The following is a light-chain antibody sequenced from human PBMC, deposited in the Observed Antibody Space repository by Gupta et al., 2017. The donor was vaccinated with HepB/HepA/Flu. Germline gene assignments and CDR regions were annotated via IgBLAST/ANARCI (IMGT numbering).Light chain of an antibody. V-gene: IGLV2-14*03. J-gene: IGLJ1*01. CDR3: SSYTSSSTLFV. Sequence: QSALTQPASVSGSPGQSLTISCTGTGSDVGGYNYVSWYQQHPGKAPKLMIYDVSNRPSGVSNRFSGSKSGNTASLTISGLQAEDEADYYCSSYTSSSTLFVFGTGTKVTVL. CDR2: DVS. CDR1: GSDVGGYNY.